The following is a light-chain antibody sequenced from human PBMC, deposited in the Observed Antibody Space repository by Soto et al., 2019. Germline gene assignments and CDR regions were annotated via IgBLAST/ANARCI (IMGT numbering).Light chain of an antibody. Sequence: DIQFTHSPSFISASVGDRFTITCRASQGTSSYLAWFQQKPGRAPKLLIYGASTLQSGVPARFSGSGSGTDFTLTISNLQPEDFATYYCQQLNAYPLTFGQGTRLEI. CDR3: QQLNAYPLT. J-gene: IGKJ5*01. CDR1: QGTSSY. CDR2: GAS. V-gene: IGKV1-9*01.